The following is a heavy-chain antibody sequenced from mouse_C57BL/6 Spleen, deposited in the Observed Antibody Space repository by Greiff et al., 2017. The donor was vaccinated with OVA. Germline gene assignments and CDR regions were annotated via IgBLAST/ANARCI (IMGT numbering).Heavy chain of an antibody. CDR3: TRRGDYLFAY. Sequence: QVQLQQSGAELVRPGASVTLSCKASGYTFTDYEMHWVKQTPVHGLEWIGAIDPETGGTAYNQKFKGKAILTADKSSSTAYMELRSLTSEDSAVYYCTRRGDYLFAYWGQGTLVTVSA. CDR1: GYTFTDYE. D-gene: IGHD2-4*01. CDR2: IDPETGGT. J-gene: IGHJ3*01. V-gene: IGHV1-15*01.